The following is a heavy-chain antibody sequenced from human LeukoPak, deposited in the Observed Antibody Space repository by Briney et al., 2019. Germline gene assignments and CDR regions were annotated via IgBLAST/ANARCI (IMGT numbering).Heavy chain of an antibody. CDR1: GFTASSNY. V-gene: IGHV3-53*01. Sequence: GGSLRLSCAVFGFTASSNYLSWVRQAPGKGLEWVSVIYPGVSGSSVYYADSEKGRFTISRDNSENTLFLQLNSLRADDTAVYYCAGGDGMDVWGQGTTVTVSS. CDR3: AGGDGMDV. J-gene: IGHJ6*02. CDR2: IYPGVSGSSV.